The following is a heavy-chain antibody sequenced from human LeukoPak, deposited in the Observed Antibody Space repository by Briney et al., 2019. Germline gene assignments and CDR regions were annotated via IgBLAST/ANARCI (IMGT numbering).Heavy chain of an antibody. CDR2: INPSGGST. CDR1: GYTFISYN. D-gene: IGHD4-17*01. Sequence: ASVKVSCKASGYTFISYNMHWVRQAPGQGLEWMGIINPSGGSTSYAQKFQGRVTMTRDTSTSTVYVELRSLRSEDTAVYYCAREYYGDHIFDYWGQGTLVTVSS. V-gene: IGHV1-46*01. J-gene: IGHJ4*02. CDR3: AREYYGDHIFDY.